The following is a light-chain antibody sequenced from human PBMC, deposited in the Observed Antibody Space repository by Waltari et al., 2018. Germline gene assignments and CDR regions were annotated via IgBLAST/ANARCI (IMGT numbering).Light chain of an antibody. J-gene: IGKJ4*01. CDR3: LQDYEYPLT. CDR1: QVIKSD. CDR2: SAI. V-gene: IGKV1-6*01. Sequence: AIQITQSPPSLGASVGDRVTITCRASQVIKSDLGWYQQKAGKAPNLLIHSAITLQSGVPARFSGSGSGTDFTLTINGLQPEDFATYYCLQDYEYPLTFGGGTRVDMK.